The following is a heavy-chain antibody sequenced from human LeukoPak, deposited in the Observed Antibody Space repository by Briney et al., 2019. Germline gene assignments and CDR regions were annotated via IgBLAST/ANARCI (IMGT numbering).Heavy chain of an antibody. Sequence: SETLSLTCTVSGGSISSYYWSWIRQPPGKGPEWIGYNYTGSTNYNPSLKSRVTMFVDMSKNQFSLRLSSVTAADTAVYYCARHRAYSSSSPFDYWGQGTLVTVSS. D-gene: IGHD6-6*01. CDR1: GGSISSYY. V-gene: IGHV4-59*08. J-gene: IGHJ4*02. CDR2: NYTGST. CDR3: ARHRAYSSSSPFDY.